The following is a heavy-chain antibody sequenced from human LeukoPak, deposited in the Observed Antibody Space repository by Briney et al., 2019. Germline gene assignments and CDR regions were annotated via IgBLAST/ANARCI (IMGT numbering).Heavy chain of an antibody. J-gene: IGHJ4*02. D-gene: IGHD7-27*01. Sequence: ASVKVSCKASGYTFTGYYMHWVRQAPGQGLEWTGWINPNSGGTNYAQKFQGWVTMTRDTSISTAYMELSRLRSDDTAVYYCARAAKLGIFPIYWGQGTLVTVSS. CDR2: INPNSGGT. CDR1: GYTFTGYY. CDR3: ARAAKLGIFPIY. V-gene: IGHV1-2*04.